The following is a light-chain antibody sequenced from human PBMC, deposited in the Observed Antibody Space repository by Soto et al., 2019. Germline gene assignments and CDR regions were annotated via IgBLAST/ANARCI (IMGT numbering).Light chain of an antibody. J-gene: IGKJ1*01. V-gene: IGKV1-5*01. CDR1: QTISGW. CDR3: QQYNSYPWT. CDR2: DAS. Sequence: DIQMTQSPSTLSASIGDRVTITCRASQTISGWLTWYQQKPGKAPKVLIFDASSLGSGVPSRFSGSGSGTEFTLTISSLQPDDFATYYCQQYNSYPWTFGQGTKVEIK.